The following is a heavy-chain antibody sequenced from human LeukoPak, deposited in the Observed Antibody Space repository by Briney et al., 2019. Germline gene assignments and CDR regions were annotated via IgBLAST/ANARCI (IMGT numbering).Heavy chain of an antibody. CDR3: AKGIAARPYYFDY. D-gene: IGHD6-6*01. CDR1: GFTFSSYA. J-gene: IGHJ4*02. Sequence: PGGSLRLSCAASGFTFSSYAMSWVRQAPGKGLEWVSLISGDGGSTYYADSVKGRFTISRDNSKNSLYLQMNSLRTEDTALYYCAKGIAARPYYFDYWGQGTLVTVSS. V-gene: IGHV3-43*02. CDR2: ISGDGGST.